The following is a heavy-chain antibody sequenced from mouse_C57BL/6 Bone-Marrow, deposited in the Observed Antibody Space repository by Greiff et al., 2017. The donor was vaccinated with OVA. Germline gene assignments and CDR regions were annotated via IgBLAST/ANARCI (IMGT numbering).Heavy chain of an antibody. Sequence: VHVKQSGPELVKPGASVKIPCKASGYTFTDYNMDWVKQSHGKSLEWIGDINPNNGGTIYNQKFKGKATLTVDKSSSTAYMELRSLTSEDTAVYYCARSFYGNYGYFDYWGQGTTLTVSS. CDR2: INPNNGGT. D-gene: IGHD2-10*01. CDR3: ARSFYGNYGYFDY. V-gene: IGHV1-18*01. CDR1: GYTFTDYN. J-gene: IGHJ2*01.